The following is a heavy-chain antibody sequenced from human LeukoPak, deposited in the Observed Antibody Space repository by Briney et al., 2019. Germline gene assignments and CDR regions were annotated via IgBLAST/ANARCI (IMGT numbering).Heavy chain of an antibody. D-gene: IGHD3-3*01. CDR2: IRYDGSNK. Sequence: PGGSLRLSCAASGFTFSSYGMHWVRQAPGKGLEWVAFIRYDGSNKYYADSVKGRFTISRDNSKNTLYLQMNSLRAEDTAVYYCAKPNSPLIFGVVIKPYFDYWGQGTWSPSPQ. J-gene: IGHJ4*02. CDR1: GFTFSSYG. V-gene: IGHV3-30*02. CDR3: AKPNSPLIFGVVIKPYFDY.